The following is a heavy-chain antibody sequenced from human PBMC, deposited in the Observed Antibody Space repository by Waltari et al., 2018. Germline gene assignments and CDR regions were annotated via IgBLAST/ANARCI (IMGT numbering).Heavy chain of an antibody. CDR1: GYNFVNYW. D-gene: IGHD6-13*01. CDR2: MYLSYSYT. Sequence: EVQLVQSGAEVKKPGESLRISCKCSGYNFVNYWITWVRQMPGKGLGWMGRMYLSYSYTKYSPSFRGRVAISVDKSISTAYLQWNSLKASDTAIYYCARLCLSSSSWSHYFDYWGQGTLVTVSS. CDR3: ARLCLSSSSWSHYFDY. V-gene: IGHV5-10-1*03. J-gene: IGHJ4*02.